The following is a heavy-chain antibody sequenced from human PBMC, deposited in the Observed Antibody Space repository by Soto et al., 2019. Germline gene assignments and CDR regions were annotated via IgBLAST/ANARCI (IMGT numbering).Heavy chain of an antibody. V-gene: IGHV1-3*05. CDR1: GYTFTSYA. D-gene: IGHD2-21*02. J-gene: IGHJ1*01. Sequence: QVQLVQSGAEEKKPGASVKVSCKASGYTFTSYAMHWVRQAPGQRLEWMGWINAGNGNTKYSQKFQGRVTITRDTSASTGYMELSSLRSEDTAVYSCARSIVVVAALDHWGQGSQATFSS. CDR2: INAGNGNT. CDR3: ARSIVVVAALDH.